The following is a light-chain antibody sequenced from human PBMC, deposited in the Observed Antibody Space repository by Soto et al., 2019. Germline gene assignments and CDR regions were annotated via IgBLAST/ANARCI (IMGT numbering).Light chain of an antibody. CDR1: QSLVYTDGNTY. CDR2: KVS. CDR3: MDGTNWAPT. V-gene: IGKV2-30*01. Sequence: DVVMTQSPLSLPVTLGQPASISCRSSQSLVYTDGNTYLNWFHQRPGQSPRRLIYKVSTRDSGVPDRVSGGGSGTDFTLKIDRVEAADVGVDYYMDGTNWAPTIGGGTTVEIK. J-gene: IGKJ4*01.